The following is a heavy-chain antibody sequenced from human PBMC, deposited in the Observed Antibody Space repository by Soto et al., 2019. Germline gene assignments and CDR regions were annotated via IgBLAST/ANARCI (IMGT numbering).Heavy chain of an antibody. D-gene: IGHD6-19*01. J-gene: IGHJ4*02. Sequence: GGSLRLSCVASGFSFSNHGMHWVRQAPGKGLERVAVISYDGINMDYVESVKGRFTISRDNSENTLYLQINSLRVEDTVVFYCARNSRATVAGAPDYWGQGTLVTXXX. CDR3: ARNSRATVAGAPDY. CDR2: ISYDGINM. V-gene: IGHV3-30*03. CDR1: GFSFSNHG.